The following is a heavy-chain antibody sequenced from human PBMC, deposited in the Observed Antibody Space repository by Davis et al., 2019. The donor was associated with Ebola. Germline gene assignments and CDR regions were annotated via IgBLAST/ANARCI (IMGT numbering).Heavy chain of an antibody. CDR2: IHYHGSP. CDR3: ARDKAAWSGEHHNYFDS. V-gene: IGHV4-61*01. D-gene: IGHD3-3*01. J-gene: IGHJ5*01. Sequence: MPSETLSLTCPVSCGSVTRGSYYWTWIRQPPGGGLEWVGYIHYHGSPNYNPSLKSRVTVSVQTSKNQFSLNLNSVTAADTAVYYCARDKAAWSGEHHNYFDSWGQGILVSVSS. CDR1: CGSVTRGSYY.